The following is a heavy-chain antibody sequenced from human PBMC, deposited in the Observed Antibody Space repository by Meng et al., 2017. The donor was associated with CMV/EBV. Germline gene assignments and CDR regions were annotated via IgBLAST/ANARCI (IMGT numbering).Heavy chain of an antibody. V-gene: IGHV1-69*10. D-gene: IGHD5-24*01. Sequence: SVKVSCKASGGTFSSYAISWVRQAPGQGLEWMGGIIPILGIVNYAQKFQGRVTITADKSTSTAYMELSSLRSEDTAVYYCARGGGRDGYKREDWGQGTLVTVSS. CDR2: IIPILGIV. J-gene: IGHJ4*02. CDR1: GGTFSSYA. CDR3: ARGGGRDGYKRED.